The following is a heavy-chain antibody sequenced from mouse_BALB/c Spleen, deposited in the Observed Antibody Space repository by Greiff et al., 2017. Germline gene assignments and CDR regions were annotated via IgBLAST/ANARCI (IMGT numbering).Heavy chain of an antibody. CDR3: NACVRPSAMDY. D-gene: IGHD2-14*01. Sequence: EVQLVESGAELVRSGASVKLSCTASGFNIKDYYMHWVKQRPEQGLEWIGWIDPENGDTEYAPKFQGKATMTADTSSNTAYLQLSSLTSEDTAVYYCNACVRPSAMDYWGQGTSVTVSS. V-gene: IGHV14-4*02. J-gene: IGHJ4*01. CDR2: IDPENGDT. CDR1: GFNIKDYY.